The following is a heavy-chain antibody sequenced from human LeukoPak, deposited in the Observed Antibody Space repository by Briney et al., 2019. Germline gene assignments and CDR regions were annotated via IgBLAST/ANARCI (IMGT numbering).Heavy chain of an antibody. CDR2: INTNTGNP. CDR1: GYTFTGYY. J-gene: IGHJ3*02. D-gene: IGHD6-6*01. CDR3: ARRRIPYSSSSRAFDI. Sequence: ASVKVSCKASGYTFTGYYMHWVRQAPGQGLEWMGWINTNTGNPTYAQGFTGRFVFSLDTSVSTAYLQISSLKAEDTAVYYCARRRIPYSSSSRAFDIWGQGTMVTVSS. V-gene: IGHV7-4-1*02.